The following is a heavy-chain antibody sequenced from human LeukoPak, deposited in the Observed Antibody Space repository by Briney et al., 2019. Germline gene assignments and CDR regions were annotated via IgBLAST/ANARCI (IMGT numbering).Heavy chain of an antibody. CDR3: AKGLWDRNRDCFEY. CDR1: GFTFNAYV. V-gene: IGHV3-30*18. D-gene: IGHD1-14*01. CDR2: ISFDGSVK. J-gene: IGHJ4*02. Sequence: GGSLRLSCAASGFTFNAYVMHWVRQAPGKGLEWVAVISFDGSVKHYPDSVRGRFTISRDNSKNTQYLQMNSLRADDTAVYYCAKGLWDRNRDCFEYWGQGILVTVSS.